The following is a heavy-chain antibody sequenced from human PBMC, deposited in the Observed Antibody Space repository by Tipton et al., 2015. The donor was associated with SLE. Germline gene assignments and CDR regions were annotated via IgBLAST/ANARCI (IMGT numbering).Heavy chain of an antibody. J-gene: IGHJ3*02. D-gene: IGHD3-9*01. CDR2: ICSDGGSP. CDR1: GFTFWGYT. V-gene: IGHV3-64*02. CDR3: AREDILTDFGGFDI. Sequence: SLRLSCAASGFTFWGYTMHWVRPAPGQGLEFVATICSDGGSPFYADSVDGRFTISRDNSKNTLFFQMGSLRVEDMAVYYCAREDILTDFGGFDIWGLGTMVTVSS.